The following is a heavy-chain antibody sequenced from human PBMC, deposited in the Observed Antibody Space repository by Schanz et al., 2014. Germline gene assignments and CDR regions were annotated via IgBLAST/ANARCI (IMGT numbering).Heavy chain of an antibody. J-gene: IGHJ4*02. D-gene: IGHD2-8*01. V-gene: IGHV3-11*04. CDR2: ISSGGTTT. CDR3: SRESSNDIVLVAGAVFDH. CDR1: GFIFSDYY. Sequence: VQLLESGGGLVKPGGSLRLSCAASGFIFSDYYMAWIRQAPGKGPEYVSYISSGGTTTYHSDSVKGRFTISRDSSKNPQFLRMNSVGAEDAAVYYGSRESSNDIVLVAGAVFDHWGQGILVTVSS.